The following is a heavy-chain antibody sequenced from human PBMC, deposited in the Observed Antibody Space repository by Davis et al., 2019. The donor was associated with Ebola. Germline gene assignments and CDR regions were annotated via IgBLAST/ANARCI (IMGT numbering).Heavy chain of an antibody. D-gene: IGHD1-26*01. CDR1: GFTFSTFG. CDR3: AKDGHSGSKNALYYYGMDV. Sequence: GESLKISCSASGFTFSTFGMFWVRQAPGKGLEWVAVISYDGSNKYYADSVKGRFTISRDNSKNTLYLQMNSLRAEDTAVYYCAKDGHSGSKNALYYYGMDVWGKGTTVTVSS. CDR2: ISYDGSNK. V-gene: IGHV3-30*18. J-gene: IGHJ6*04.